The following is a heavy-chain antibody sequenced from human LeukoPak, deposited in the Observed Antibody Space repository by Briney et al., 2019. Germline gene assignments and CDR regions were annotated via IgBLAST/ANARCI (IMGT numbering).Heavy chain of an antibody. CDR2: IYYTGST. CDR3: ARVSYSYGSFDI. J-gene: IGHJ3*02. Sequence: PSETLSLTCTVSGASITSHYWSWIRQSPGKGLEWLGYIYYTGSTNYNPSLESRVTISVDTSKNQFSLKLSSVTAADTAVYYCARVSYSYGSFDIWGQGTMVTVSS. D-gene: IGHD5-18*01. V-gene: IGHV4-59*11. CDR1: GASITSHY.